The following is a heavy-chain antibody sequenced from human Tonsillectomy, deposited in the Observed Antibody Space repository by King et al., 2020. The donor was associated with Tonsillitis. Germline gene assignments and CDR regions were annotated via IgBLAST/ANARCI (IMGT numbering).Heavy chain of an antibody. J-gene: IGHJ4*02. CDR3: AKGEGSNYYATFDY. D-gene: IGHD4-11*01. Sequence: VQLVESGGALLQPGGSLRLSCAASGFTFSSYAMSWVRQAPGKGLEWVSTISGSGGSTYYADSVKGRFTIPRDNSKNTLYLQMNSLRAEDTAVYYCAKGEGSNYYATFDYWGQGTLVIVSS. CDR1: GFTFSSYA. V-gene: IGHV3-23*04. CDR2: ISGSGGST.